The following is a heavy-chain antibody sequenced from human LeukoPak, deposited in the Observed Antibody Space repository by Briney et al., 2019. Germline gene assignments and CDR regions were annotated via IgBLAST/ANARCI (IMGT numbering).Heavy chain of an antibody. D-gene: IGHD3-22*01. J-gene: IGHJ4*02. CDR2: IYTSGST. V-gene: IGHV4-61*02. Sequence: SETLSLTCTVSGGSISSGGYYWSWIRQHPGKGLEWIGRIYTSGSTNYNPSLKSRVTISVDTSKNQFSLKLSSVTAADTAVYYCARVSEFVVGWGQGTLVTVSS. CDR3: ARVSEFVVG. CDR1: GGSISSGGYY.